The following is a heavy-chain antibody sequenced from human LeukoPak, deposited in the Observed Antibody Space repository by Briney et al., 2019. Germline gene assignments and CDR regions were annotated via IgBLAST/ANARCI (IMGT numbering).Heavy chain of an antibody. CDR3: ARRRGYSGYDYPGLRWYRQSTDAFDI. V-gene: IGHV1-2*02. Sequence: ASVKVSCKASGYTFTGYYMHWVRQAPGQGLEWMGWINPNSGGTNYAQKFQGRVTMTRDTSISTAYMELSRLRSDDTAVYYCARRRGYSGYDYPGLRWYRQSTDAFDIWGQGTMVTVSS. CDR2: INPNSGGT. J-gene: IGHJ3*02. CDR1: GYTFTGYY. D-gene: IGHD5-12*01.